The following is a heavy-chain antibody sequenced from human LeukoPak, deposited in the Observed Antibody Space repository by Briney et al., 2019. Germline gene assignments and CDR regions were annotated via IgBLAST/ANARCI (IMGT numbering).Heavy chain of an antibody. CDR1: GGSFSGYY. CDR2: INHSGST. CDR3: ARALREGIVVVPAAIVVFRPKSNWFDP. J-gene: IGHJ5*02. Sequence: SETLSFTCAVYGGSFSGYYWSWIRQPPGKGLEWIGEINHSGSTNYNPSLKSRVTISVDTSKNQFSLKLSSVTAADTAVYYCARALREGIVVVPAAIVVFRPKSNWFDPWGQGTLVTVSS. V-gene: IGHV4-34*01. D-gene: IGHD2-2*01.